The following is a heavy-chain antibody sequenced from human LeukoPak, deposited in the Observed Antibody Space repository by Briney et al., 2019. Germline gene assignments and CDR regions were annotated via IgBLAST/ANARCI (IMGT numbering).Heavy chain of an antibody. J-gene: IGHJ4*02. CDR2: INPNSGGT. CDR3: ARDFGRGYSYGYKDY. Sequence: ASVKVSCKASGYTFTSYYMHWVRQAPGQGLEWMGWINPNSGGTNYAQKFQGRVTMTRDTSISTAYMELSRLRSDDTAVYYCARDFGRGYSYGYKDYWGQGTLVTVSS. D-gene: IGHD5-18*01. CDR1: GYTFTSYY. V-gene: IGHV1-2*02.